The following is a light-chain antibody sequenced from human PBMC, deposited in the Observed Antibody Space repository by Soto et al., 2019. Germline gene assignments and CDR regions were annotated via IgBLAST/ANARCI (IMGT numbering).Light chain of an antibody. Sequence: QSALTQPASVSGSPGQSITISCTGPSSDVGSYNLVSWYQQYPGKVPKLMIYEDSKRPSGVSNRFSGSKSGNTASLTISGLQAEDEADYYCCSYAGSSTVVFGGGTKVTVL. V-gene: IGLV2-23*01. CDR1: SSDVGSYNL. CDR2: EDS. CDR3: CSYAGSSTVV. J-gene: IGLJ2*01.